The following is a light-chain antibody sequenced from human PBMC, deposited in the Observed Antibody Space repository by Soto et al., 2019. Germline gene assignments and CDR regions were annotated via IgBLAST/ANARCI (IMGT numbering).Light chain of an antibody. Sequence: DIRLTQSPSSLSASVGDRVTITCQASQDIINYLNWYQQKPGKAPKLLIYDASNLQTGVPSRFSGSGSGTDFTFTITNLQPQDIATYYCQQYDNLPLTFGGGTKVEIK. J-gene: IGKJ4*01. V-gene: IGKV1-33*01. CDR1: QDIINY. CDR3: QQYDNLPLT. CDR2: DAS.